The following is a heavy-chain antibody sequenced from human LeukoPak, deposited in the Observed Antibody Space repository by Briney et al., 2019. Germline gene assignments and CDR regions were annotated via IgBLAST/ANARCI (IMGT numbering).Heavy chain of an antibody. D-gene: IGHD4-11*01. CDR3: ARLGVTMPVPDY. CDR1: GGSISSSSYY. CDR2: IYYSGST. V-gene: IGHV4-39*01. J-gene: IGHJ4*02. Sequence: PSETLSLTCTVSGGSISSSSYYWGWIRQPPGKGLEWIGSIYYSGSTYYNPSLKSRVTISVDTSKNQYSLKLSYVTAADTAVYYCARLGVTMPVPDYWGQGTLATVSS.